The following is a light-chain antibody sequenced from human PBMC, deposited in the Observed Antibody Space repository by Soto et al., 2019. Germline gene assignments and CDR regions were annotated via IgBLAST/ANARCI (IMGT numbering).Light chain of an antibody. CDR1: TSNILRNY. Sequence: QSVLTQPPSASGNPGQRLTISCSGSTSNILRNYVYWYRQLPGTAPRLLISMNDQRPSGVPDRFSGSKSGTSDSLAISGLRYEDEADYYCASWDDSMSGYVFGTGTKVTV. CDR3: ASWDDSMSGYV. CDR2: MND. J-gene: IGLJ1*01. V-gene: IGLV1-47*01.